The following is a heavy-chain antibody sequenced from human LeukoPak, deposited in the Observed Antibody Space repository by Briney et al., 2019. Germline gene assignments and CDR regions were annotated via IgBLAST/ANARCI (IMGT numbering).Heavy chain of an antibody. CDR2: IYYTGST. J-gene: IGHJ3*02. V-gene: IGHV4-31*03. CDR1: GASIISGGYY. D-gene: IGHD5-12*01. CDR3: ARDRPPLSPAGPEDSGYDWGAEDDAFDI. Sequence: SQTLSLTCTVSGASIISGGYYWSWIRQHPGKGLEWIGYIYYTGSTYYNASLKNRLTISIDTSKSQFSLKLTSVTAADTAVYYCARDRPPLSPAGPEDSGYDWGAEDDAFDIWGQGTMVTVSS.